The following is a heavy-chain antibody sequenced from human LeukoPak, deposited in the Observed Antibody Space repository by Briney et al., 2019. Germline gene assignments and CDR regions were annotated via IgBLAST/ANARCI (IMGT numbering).Heavy chain of an antibody. V-gene: IGHV3-23*01. CDR1: GFTFSSYA. CDR2: ISGSGGTT. CDR3: AKRPSRSSPSCIDY. J-gene: IGHJ4*02. Sequence: GGSLRLSCAASGFTFSSYAMNWVRQAPGKGLEWVSGISGSGGTTYYADSVKGRFTISRDNSKNILYLQMSSLTAEDTAVYFCAKRPSRSSPSCIDYWGQGTLVTVSS.